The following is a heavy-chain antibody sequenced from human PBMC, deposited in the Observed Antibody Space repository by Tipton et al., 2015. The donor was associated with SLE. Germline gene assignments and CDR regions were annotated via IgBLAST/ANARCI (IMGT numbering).Heavy chain of an antibody. J-gene: IGHJ4*02. D-gene: IGHD1-1*01. V-gene: IGHV3-33*01. Sequence: SLRLSCAASGFTFSNYAMHWVRQAPGKGLEWVAVIWYDGSDKYYADSVKGRFTISRDNPKNTLYVQMNSLRAEDTAVYYCARDGNGDYFDYWGQGTLVTVSS. CDR1: GFTFSNYA. CDR2: IWYDGSDK. CDR3: ARDGNGDYFDY.